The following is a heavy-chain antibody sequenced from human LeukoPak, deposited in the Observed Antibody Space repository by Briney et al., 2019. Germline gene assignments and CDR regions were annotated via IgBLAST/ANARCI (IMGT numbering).Heavy chain of an antibody. D-gene: IGHD4-23*01. CDR3: ARGNIGLYYYGFDV. CDR2: VYYTGTT. CDR1: GGSISKCY. Sequence: SETLSVTCTVSGGSISKCYWNCLRQSPGKGLQWIGFVYYTGTTDFNPSLKSRVTISVDTSTNQFSLRLSSVTAADTAVYYCARGNIGLYYYGFDVLGPGTTVTVSS. J-gene: IGHJ6*02. V-gene: IGHV4-59*13.